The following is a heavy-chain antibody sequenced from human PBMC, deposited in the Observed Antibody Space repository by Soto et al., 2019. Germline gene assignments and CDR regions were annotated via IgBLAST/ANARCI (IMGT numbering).Heavy chain of an antibody. CDR1: GGAISSSSYF. Sequence: SETLSLTCTVSGGAISSSSYFWGWIREPPGKGLEWIGSFHYSGTTYYNPSLKSRVTISGDTSKNQFSLRLSSVTAADAAVFYCATHTGIPATNYYGIDVRGQGTTLTVSS. D-gene: IGHD2-2*01. J-gene: IGHJ6*02. CDR2: FHYSGTT. CDR3: ATHTGIPATNYYGIDV. V-gene: IGHV4-39*01.